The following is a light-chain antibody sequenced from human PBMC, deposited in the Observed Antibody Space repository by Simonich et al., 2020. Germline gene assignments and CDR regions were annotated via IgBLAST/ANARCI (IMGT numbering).Light chain of an antibody. Sequence: DIVMTQSPDSLAVSLGESATINCKSSQSVLYSSNNKNYLAWYQQKPGQPPKLLIYWASTRESGVPDRFSGSGSGKDFTLTISSLQAEDVAVYYCQQYYSTPITFGQGTRLEIK. CDR2: WAS. CDR3: QQYYSTPIT. V-gene: IGKV4-1*01. CDR1: QSVLYSSNNKNY. J-gene: IGKJ5*01.